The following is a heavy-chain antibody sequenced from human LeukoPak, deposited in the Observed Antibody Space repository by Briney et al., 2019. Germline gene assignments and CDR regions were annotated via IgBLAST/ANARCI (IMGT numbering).Heavy chain of an antibody. D-gene: IGHD3-10*01. J-gene: IGHJ5*02. CDR1: GFTFSSYG. Sequence: SGGSLRLSCAASGFTFSSYGMHWVRQAPGKGLEWVAVISYDGSNKYYADSVKGRFTISRDNSKNTLYLQMNSLRAEDTAVYYCARPNYYGSGNNWFDPWGQGTLVTLSS. CDR2: ISYDGSNK. V-gene: IGHV3-30*03. CDR3: ARPNYYGSGNNWFDP.